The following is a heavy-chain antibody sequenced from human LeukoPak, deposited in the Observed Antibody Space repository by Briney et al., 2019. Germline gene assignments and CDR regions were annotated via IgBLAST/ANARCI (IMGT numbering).Heavy chain of an antibody. CDR2: MNPNSGNT. D-gene: IGHD3-3*01. Sequence: ASVKVSCKASGYTFTSYDINRVRQATGQGLEWMGWMNPNSGNTGYAQKFQGRVTMTRNTSISTAYMELSSLRSEDTAVYYCARAQIDFWSGYYKIWNYYYGMDVWGQGTTVTVSS. CDR1: GYTFTSYD. CDR3: ARAQIDFWSGYYKIWNYYYGMDV. V-gene: IGHV1-8*01. J-gene: IGHJ6*02.